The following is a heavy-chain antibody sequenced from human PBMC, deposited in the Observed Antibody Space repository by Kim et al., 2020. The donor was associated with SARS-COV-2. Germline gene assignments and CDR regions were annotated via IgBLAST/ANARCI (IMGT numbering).Heavy chain of an antibody. CDR3: ARSRRVVYDFWSGYYPPPNRYYYYGMDV. CDR1: GGSFSGYY. CDR2: INHSGST. D-gene: IGHD3-3*01. Sequence: SETLSLTCAVYGGSFSGYYWSWIRQPPGKGLEWIGEINHSGSTNYNPSLKSRVTISVDTSKNQFSLKLSSVTAADTAVYYCARSRRVVYDFWSGYYPPPNRYYYYGMDVWGQGTTVTVSS. J-gene: IGHJ6*02. V-gene: IGHV4-34*01.